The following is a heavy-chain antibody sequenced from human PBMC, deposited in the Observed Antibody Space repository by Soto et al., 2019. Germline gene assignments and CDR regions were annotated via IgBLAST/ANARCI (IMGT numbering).Heavy chain of an antibody. J-gene: IGHJ6*02. V-gene: IGHV4-31*03. Sequence: PSETLSLTCTVSGGSISSGGYYWSWIRQHPGRGLEWIGYIYYSGSTYYNPSLKSRVTISVDTSKNQFSLKLSSVTAPDTAVYYCARDTLPSHCSSPSCHYSYSGMDAWGQGTTVTLSS. CDR3: ARDTLPSHCSSPSCHYSYSGMDA. D-gene: IGHD2-2*01. CDR1: GGSISSGGYY. CDR2: IYYSGST.